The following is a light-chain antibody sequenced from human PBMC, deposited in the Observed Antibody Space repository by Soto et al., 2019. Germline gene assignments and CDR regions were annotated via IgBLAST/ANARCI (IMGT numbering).Light chain of an antibody. CDR3: SSYAGSYTWV. CDR2: DVS. CDR1: SSVVGGYNY. V-gene: IGLV2-11*01. J-gene: IGLJ1*01. Sequence: QSVLTQPRSLAGSTGQSVTISCSGTSSVVGGYNYVSWYQQHPGKAPKLMIYDVSKRPSGVPDRFSGSKSGNTASLTISGLQAEDEADYYCSSYAGSYTWVFGTGTKVTVL.